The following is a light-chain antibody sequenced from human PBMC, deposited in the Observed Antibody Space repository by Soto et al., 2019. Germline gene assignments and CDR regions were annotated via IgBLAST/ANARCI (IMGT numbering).Light chain of an antibody. CDR1: SSDVGSYNL. J-gene: IGLJ1*01. CDR2: EVS. V-gene: IGLV2-23*02. CDR3: CSYAGSSTYV. Sequence: QSALTQPASVSGSTGQSITISCPGTSSDVGSYNLVSWYQQHPGKAPKLMIYEVSKRPSGVSNRFSVSKSGNTASLTISGLQAEDEADYYCCSYAGSSTYVFGTGTKLTVL.